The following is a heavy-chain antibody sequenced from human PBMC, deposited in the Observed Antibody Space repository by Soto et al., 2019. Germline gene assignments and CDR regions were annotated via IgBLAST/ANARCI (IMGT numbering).Heavy chain of an antibody. CDR3: ASGGDCTNGVCYTPYYYYGMDV. Sequence: QVQLVQSGAEVKKPGSSVKVSCKASGGTFSSYAISWVRQAPGQGLEWMGGIIPIFGTANYAQKFQGRVTIPADESTSTAYMELSSLRSEDTAVYYCASGGDCTNGVCYTPYYYYGMDVWGQGTTVTVSS. CDR1: GGTFSSYA. V-gene: IGHV1-69*01. D-gene: IGHD2-8*01. J-gene: IGHJ6*02. CDR2: IIPIFGTA.